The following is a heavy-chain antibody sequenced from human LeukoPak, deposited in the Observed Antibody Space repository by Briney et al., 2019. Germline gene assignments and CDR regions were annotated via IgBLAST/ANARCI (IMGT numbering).Heavy chain of an antibody. Sequence: PGGSLRLSCAASGFTFSSYAMHWVRQAPGKGLEWVAVISYDGSNKYYADSVKGRFTISRDNSKNTLYLQMNSLRAEDTAVYYCARATFPYCGGDCSFDIWGQGTMVTVSS. CDR1: GFTFSSYA. J-gene: IGHJ3*02. V-gene: IGHV3-30-3*01. CDR3: ARATFPYCGGDCSFDI. D-gene: IGHD2-21*02. CDR2: ISYDGSNK.